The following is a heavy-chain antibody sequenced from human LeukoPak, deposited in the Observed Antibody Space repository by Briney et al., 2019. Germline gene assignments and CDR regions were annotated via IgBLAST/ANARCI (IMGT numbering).Heavy chain of an antibody. Sequence: PGGSLRLSCAASGFTFSDYYMSWIRQAPGKGLEWVSYISSSGSTIYYADSVKGRFTISRDNAKNSLYLQMNSLRAEDTAVYYCARDRIKGLLWFGESLYWHFDLWGRGTLVTVSS. V-gene: IGHV3-11*01. CDR2: ISSSGSTI. CDR3: ARDRIKGLLWFGESLYWHFDL. D-gene: IGHD3-10*01. J-gene: IGHJ2*01. CDR1: GFTFSDYY.